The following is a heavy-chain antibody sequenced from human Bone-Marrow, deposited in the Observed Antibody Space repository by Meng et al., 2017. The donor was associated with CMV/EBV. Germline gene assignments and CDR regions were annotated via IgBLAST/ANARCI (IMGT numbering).Heavy chain of an antibody. CDR1: GFTFSSYS. J-gene: IGHJ3*02. V-gene: IGHV3-21*01. CDR2: ISSSSSYI. CDR3: ARDRRFEYSSSTGSFDI. D-gene: IGHD6-6*01. Sequence: GGSLRLSCAASGFTFSSYSMNWVRQAPGKGLEWVSSISSSSSYIYYADSVKGRFTISRDNAKNSLYLQMNSLRAEDTAVYYCARDRRFEYSSSTGSFDIWGQGTRVTVSS.